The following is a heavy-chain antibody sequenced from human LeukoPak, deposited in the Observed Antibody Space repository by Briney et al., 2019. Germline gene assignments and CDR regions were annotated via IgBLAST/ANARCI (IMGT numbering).Heavy chain of an antibody. D-gene: IGHD3-22*01. CDR1: GGSISSSSDY. V-gene: IGHV4-39*01. Sequence: PSETLSLTCTVSGGSISSSSDYWGWIRQPPGKGLEWIGNIYNSGSTYYKPSLKSRVTISVGTSKNQFSLKLSSVTAADTAMYYCARYWGPYDNSGAYFDYWGQGTLVTVSS. CDR2: IYNSGST. CDR3: ARYWGPYDNSGAYFDY. J-gene: IGHJ4*02.